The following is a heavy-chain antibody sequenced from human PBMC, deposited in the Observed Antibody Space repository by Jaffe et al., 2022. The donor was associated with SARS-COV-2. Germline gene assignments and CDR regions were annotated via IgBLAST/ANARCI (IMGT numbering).Heavy chain of an antibody. V-gene: IGHV3-33*01. CDR3: ARRDGYNYYFDY. Sequence: QVQLVESGGGVVQPGRSLRLSCAASGFTFSTYGMHWVRQAPGKGLEWVAIIWYDGSNKYYADSVKGRFTISRDNSKNTLYLQMNSLRAEDTAVYYCARRDGYNYYFDYWGQGTLVTVSS. CDR2: IWYDGSNK. J-gene: IGHJ4*02. CDR1: GFTFSTYG. D-gene: IGHD5-12*01.